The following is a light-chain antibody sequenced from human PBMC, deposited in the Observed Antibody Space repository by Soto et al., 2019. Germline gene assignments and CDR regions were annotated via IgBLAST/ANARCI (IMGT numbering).Light chain of an antibody. CDR1: QSVSSSY. V-gene: IGKV3-20*01. Sequence: EIVLTQSPGTLSLSPGERATVSCRASQSVSSSYLAWYQQKPGQAPRLLIYGGSTRATGIPDRFSGSGSGTDFTLTISRLEPEDFAVYYCQQYGLSPRTFGQGTKVE. CDR2: GGS. J-gene: IGKJ1*01. CDR3: QQYGLSPRT.